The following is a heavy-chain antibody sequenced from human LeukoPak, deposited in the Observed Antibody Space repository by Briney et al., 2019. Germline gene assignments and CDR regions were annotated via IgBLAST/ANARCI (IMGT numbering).Heavy chain of an antibody. CDR2: IRSSCTTI. V-gene: IGHV3-11*04. CDR1: GFTFSDYY. D-gene: IGHD6-19*01. J-gene: IGHJ4*02. CDR3: ARDRGAVTDVFDY. Sequence: GSLTLSCVASGFTFSDYYMSWIRQAPGKGLEWVSYIRSSCTTIHYADSVTVRFTISRDNAKNSLYLQMNSLRAEDTAVYYCARDRGAVTDVFDYWGQGTLVTVSS.